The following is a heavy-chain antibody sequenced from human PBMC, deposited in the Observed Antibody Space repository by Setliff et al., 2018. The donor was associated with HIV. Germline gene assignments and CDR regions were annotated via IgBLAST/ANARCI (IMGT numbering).Heavy chain of an antibody. V-gene: IGHV1-46*01. J-gene: IGHJ1*01. CDR1: GYTFTSYY. D-gene: IGHD6-6*01. CDR3: ARDPAPSSSASYLQH. Sequence: ASVKVSCKASGYTFTSYYMHWVRQAPGQGLEWMGIINPSSGSTTYAQKFQGRVTMTRDTSTSTVYMELSSLRSEDTAVYYCARDPAPSSSASYLQHWGQGTSVTVSS. CDR2: INPSSGST.